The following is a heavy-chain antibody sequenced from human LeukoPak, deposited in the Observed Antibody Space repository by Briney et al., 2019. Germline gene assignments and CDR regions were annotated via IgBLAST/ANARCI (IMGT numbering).Heavy chain of an antibody. CDR1: GFTLHDYA. D-gene: IGHD1-1*01. CDR3: ARSRYRGFDY. CDR2: INSDGSST. J-gene: IGHJ4*02. Sequence: PGGSLRLSCVASGFTLHDYALHWVRQAPGKGLVWASRINSDGSSTSYADSVKGRFTISRDNAKNTLYLQMNSLRAEDTAVYYCARSRYRGFDYWGQGTLVTVSS. V-gene: IGHV3-74*01.